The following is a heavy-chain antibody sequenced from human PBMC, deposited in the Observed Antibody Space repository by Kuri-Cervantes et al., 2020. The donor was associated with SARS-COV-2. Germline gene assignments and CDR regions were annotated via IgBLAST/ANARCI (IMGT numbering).Heavy chain of an antibody. V-gene: IGHV4-4*02. CDR1: GGPISSSNW. J-gene: IGHJ4*02. CDR3: ASGMDGYNYRSLYY. Sequence: TLSLTRAVSGGPISSSNWWSWVRQPTGKGLEGSGEIYHCGSTNYNPSLKCRVTVSVDTSKNQFSLKLSYVTAADTAVYYWASGMDGYNYRSLYYWGQGTLVTVSS. CDR2: IYHCGST. D-gene: IGHD5-24*01.